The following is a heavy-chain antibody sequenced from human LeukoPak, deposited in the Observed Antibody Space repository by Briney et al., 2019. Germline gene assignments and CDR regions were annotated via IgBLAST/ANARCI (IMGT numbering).Heavy chain of an antibody. Sequence: ASVKVSCKASGYTFTSYGISWVRQAPGQGLEWMGWISAYNGNTNYAQKLQGRVTMTTDTSTSTAYLELRSLRSDDTAVYYCARDDAGDEDYYYYGMDVWGKGTTVTVSS. CDR1: GYTFTSYG. D-gene: IGHD4-17*01. CDR2: ISAYNGNT. V-gene: IGHV1-18*04. J-gene: IGHJ6*04. CDR3: ARDDAGDEDYYYYGMDV.